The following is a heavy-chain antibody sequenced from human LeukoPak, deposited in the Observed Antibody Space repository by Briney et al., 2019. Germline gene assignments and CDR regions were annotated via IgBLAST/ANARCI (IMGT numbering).Heavy chain of an antibody. J-gene: IGHJ6*03. CDR1: GGSISSNY. CDR2: IYTSGST. CDR3: ARDTGPRDFYYYYYMDV. D-gene: IGHD3-3*01. Sequence: SETLSLTCTVSGGSISSNYWSWIRQPAGKGLEWIGRIYTSGSTNYNPSLKSRATMSVDTSKNQFSLKLSSVTAADTAVYYCARDTGPRDFYYYYYMDVWGKGTTVTVSS. V-gene: IGHV4-4*07.